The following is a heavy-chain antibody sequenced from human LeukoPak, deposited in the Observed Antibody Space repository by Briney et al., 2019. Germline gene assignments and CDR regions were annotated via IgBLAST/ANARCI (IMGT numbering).Heavy chain of an antibody. CDR3: VKRVVPAAYFDY. CDR2: ISSNGGST. D-gene: IGHD2-2*01. J-gene: IGHJ4*02. V-gene: IGHV3-64D*06. CDR1: GFTVSSNY. Sequence: PGGSLRLSCAASGFTVSSNYMSWVRQAPGKGLEYVSAISSNGGSTYYADSVKGRFTISRDNSKNTPYLQMSSLRAEDTAVYYCVKRVVPAAYFDYWGQGTLVTVSS.